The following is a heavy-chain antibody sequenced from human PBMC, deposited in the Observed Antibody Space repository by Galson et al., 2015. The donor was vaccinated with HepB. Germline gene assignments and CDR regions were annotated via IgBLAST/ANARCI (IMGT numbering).Heavy chain of an antibody. D-gene: IGHD6-6*01. CDR3: ARILVEYSSSSHYYYYGMDV. CDR1: GFSLSTSGMC. Sequence: PALVKPTQTLTLTCTFSGFSLSTSGMCVSWIRQPPGKALEWLALIDWDDDKYYSTSLKTRLTISKDTSKNQVVLTMTNMDPVDTATYYCARILVEYSSSSHYYYYGMDVWGQGTTVTISS. CDR2: IDWDDDK. J-gene: IGHJ6*02. V-gene: IGHV2-70*01.